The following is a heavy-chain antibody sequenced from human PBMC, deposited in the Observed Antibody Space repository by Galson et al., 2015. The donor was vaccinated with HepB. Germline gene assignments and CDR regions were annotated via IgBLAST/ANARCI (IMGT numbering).Heavy chain of an antibody. J-gene: IGHJ6*02. D-gene: IGHD5-12*01. Sequence: QSGAEVKKPGESLKISCTGSGYSFTSYWIGWVRQMPGKGLEWMGIIYPGDSDTRYSPSFQGQVTISADKSISNAYLQWSSLKASDTAMYYCARWGEWLRPPYYYYGMDVWGQGTTVTVSS. CDR3: ARWGEWLRPPYYYYGMDV. CDR1: GYSFTSYW. V-gene: IGHV5-51*01. CDR2: IYPGDSDT.